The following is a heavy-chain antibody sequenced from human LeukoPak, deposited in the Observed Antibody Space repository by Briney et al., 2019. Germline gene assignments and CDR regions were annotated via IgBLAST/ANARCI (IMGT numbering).Heavy chain of an antibody. V-gene: IGHV3-23*01. CDR2: ISGSGGST. Sequence: GGSLRLSCAASGFTFSSYAMSWVRQAPGKGLEWVSAISGSGGSTYYADSVKGRFTISRDNSKNTLYLQMNSLRAGDTAVYYCASGGIAVRPAYWGQGTLVTVSS. D-gene: IGHD6-6*01. CDR1: GFTFSSYA. CDR3: ASGGIAVRPAY. J-gene: IGHJ4*02.